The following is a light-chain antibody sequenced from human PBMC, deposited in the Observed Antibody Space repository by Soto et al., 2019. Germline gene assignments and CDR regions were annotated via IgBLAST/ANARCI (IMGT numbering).Light chain of an antibody. J-gene: IGLJ3*02. CDR1: SSDVGSSDL. V-gene: IGLV2-23*01. CDR2: KAS. CDR3: CSYSGSITWV. Sequence: QSALTQPASVSGSPGQSITIPCTGISSDVGSSDLVSWYQQHPGRAPKLMIYKASKRPSGVSNRFSGSKSGNTASLTISGLQAEDEADYYCCSYSGSITWVFGGGTKLTVL.